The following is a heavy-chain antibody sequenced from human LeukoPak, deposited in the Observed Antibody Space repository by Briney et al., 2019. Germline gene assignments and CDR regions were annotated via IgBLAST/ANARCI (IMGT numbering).Heavy chain of an antibody. CDR1: GGTFSSYA. CDR2: IIPILGIA. CDR3: AGYWRGGGDSVGAFDI. Sequence: GASVKVSCKASGGTFSSYAISWVRQAPGQGLEWMGRIIPILGIANYAQKFQGRVTITADKSTSTAYMELSSLRSEDTAVYYCAGYWRGGGDSVGAFDIWGQGTMVTVSS. V-gene: IGHV1-69*04. D-gene: IGHD2-21*02. J-gene: IGHJ3*02.